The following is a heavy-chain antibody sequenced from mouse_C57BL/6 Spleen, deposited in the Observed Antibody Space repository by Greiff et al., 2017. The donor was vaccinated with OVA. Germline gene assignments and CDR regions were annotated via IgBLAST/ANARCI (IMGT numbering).Heavy chain of an antibody. V-gene: IGHV1-64*01. J-gene: IGHJ3*01. CDR2: IHPNSGST. CDR1: GYTFTSYW. CDR3: AGDDCGSGAY. Sequence: QVQLQQPGAELVKPGASVKLSCKASGYTFTSYWMHWVKQRPGQGLEWIGMIHPNSGSTNYNEQFKSKATLTVANSSRTAYMPLSSLTSADSAVYYCAGDDCGSGAYWGQGTLVTVSA. D-gene: IGHD1-1*01.